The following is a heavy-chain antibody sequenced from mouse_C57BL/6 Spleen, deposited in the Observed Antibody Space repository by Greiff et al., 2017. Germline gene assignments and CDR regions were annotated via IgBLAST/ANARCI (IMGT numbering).Heavy chain of an antibody. J-gene: IGHJ3*01. CDR3: ASELGPWFAY. D-gene: IGHD4-1*01. Sequence: EVKLQESGPGLVKPSQSLSLTCSVTGYSITSGYYWNWIRQFPGNKLEWMGYISYDGSNNYNPSLKNRISITRDTSKNQFFLKLNSVTTEDTATYYCASELGPWFAYWGQGTLVTVSA. V-gene: IGHV3-6*01. CDR2: ISYDGSN. CDR1: GYSITSGYY.